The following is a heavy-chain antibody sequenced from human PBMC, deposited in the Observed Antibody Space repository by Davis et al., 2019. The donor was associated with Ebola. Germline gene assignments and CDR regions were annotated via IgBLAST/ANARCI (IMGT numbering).Heavy chain of an antibody. Sequence: GESLKISCAAPGFSFSSHIMHWVRQAPGKGLEWVAVILYDGTNKYYADSVQGRFTISRDDSKNTLFLQMDSLRPEDTAVYYCARGGYGGNFDSWGQGSLVTVSS. CDR2: ILYDGTNK. CDR3: ARGGYGGNFDS. J-gene: IGHJ4*02. V-gene: IGHV3-30-3*01. D-gene: IGHD4-23*01. CDR1: GFSFSSHI.